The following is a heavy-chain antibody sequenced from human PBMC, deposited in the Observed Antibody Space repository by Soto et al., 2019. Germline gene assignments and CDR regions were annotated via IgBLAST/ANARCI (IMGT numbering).Heavy chain of an antibody. CDR1: GFTFSDNL. D-gene: IGHD5-18*01. J-gene: IGHJ3*01. CDR2: LNPDTGNT. V-gene: IGHV1-3*01. CDR3: ARDIQSVGPRANDAFDV. Sequence: QVQLVQSGAELKKPGASVNISCTASGFTFSDNLINWVRQVPVQGREWMGWLNPDTGNTRYSETFQGRVTISRHPSASIAYLELSGLANEDTALYFCARDIQSVGPRANDAFDVLGQGTMITFSS.